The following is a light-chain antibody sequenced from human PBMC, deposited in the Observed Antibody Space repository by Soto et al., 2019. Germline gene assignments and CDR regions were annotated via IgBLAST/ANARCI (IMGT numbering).Light chain of an antibody. J-gene: IGKJ1*01. CDR3: HQYSHFPRT. Sequence: ENVLTQSPGTLSLSPGESAILSCRASQSVHSRRFAWYRKKPGQPPSLLIYGASTRATGVPDRFSGSGSGTDFTLTISRLEPEDFAVYYCHQYSHFPRTFGQGTTVEIK. CDR1: QSVHSRR. V-gene: IGKV3-20*01. CDR2: GAS.